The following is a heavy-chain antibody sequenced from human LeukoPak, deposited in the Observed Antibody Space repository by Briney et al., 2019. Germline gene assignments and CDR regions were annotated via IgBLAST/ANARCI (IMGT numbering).Heavy chain of an antibody. V-gene: IGHV5-51*01. CDR2: IYPGDSDT. Sequence: KVGESLKISCKGSGYSFTSYWIGWVRQLPGKGLEWMGIIYPGDSDTRYSPSFQGQVTISADKSIRTAYLQWSSLQASDTAMYYCASGGAVAGTYFDYWGQGTLVTVSS. CDR3: ASGGAVAGTYFDY. J-gene: IGHJ4*02. D-gene: IGHD6-19*01. CDR1: GYSFTSYW.